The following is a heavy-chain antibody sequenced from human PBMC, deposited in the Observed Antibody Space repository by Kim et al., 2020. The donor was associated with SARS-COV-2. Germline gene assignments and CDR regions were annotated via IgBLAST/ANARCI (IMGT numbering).Heavy chain of an antibody. Sequence: GGSLRLSCSASGFSFSSYAMHWVRQAPGKGLEYVSIISSNGGDTYYANSVKGRFTISRDNSKNTLYLQMGSLRAEDMAVYYCARQILTGYSVDYWGQGTLVTVSS. J-gene: IGHJ4*02. CDR2: ISSNGGDT. D-gene: IGHD3-9*01. CDR3: ARQILTGYSVDY. CDR1: GFSFSSYA. V-gene: IGHV3-64*01.